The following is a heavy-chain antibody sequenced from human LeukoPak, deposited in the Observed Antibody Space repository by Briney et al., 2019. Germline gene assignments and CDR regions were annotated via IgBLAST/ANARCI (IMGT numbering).Heavy chain of an antibody. D-gene: IGHD5-18*01. Sequence: NPSETLSLTCAVYGGSFSGYYWSWIRQPPGKGLEWIGEINHSGGTNYNPSLKSRVTISVDTSKNQFSLKLSSVTAADTAVYYCARVRLWLRGPDYWGQGTLVTVSS. CDR1: GGSFSGYY. J-gene: IGHJ4*02. CDR2: INHSGGT. V-gene: IGHV4-34*01. CDR3: ARVRLWLRGPDY.